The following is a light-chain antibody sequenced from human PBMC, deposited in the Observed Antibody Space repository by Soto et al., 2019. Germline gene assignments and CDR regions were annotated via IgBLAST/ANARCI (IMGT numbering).Light chain of an antibody. Sequence: EIELTQSPATLSLSPGERATLSCRASQNVEGYLAWYQQKPGQAPRLLIYDASNRATDIPARFSGSGSGTDFTLTISSLEPEDFAVYYCQQRKTWPPITFGQGTRLEIK. CDR2: DAS. CDR1: QNVEGY. J-gene: IGKJ5*01. V-gene: IGKV3-11*01. CDR3: QQRKTWPPIT.